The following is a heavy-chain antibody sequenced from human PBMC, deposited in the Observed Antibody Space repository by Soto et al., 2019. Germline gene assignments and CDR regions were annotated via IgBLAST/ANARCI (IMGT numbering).Heavy chain of an antibody. CDR2: IHYSGRT. CDR3: ARYYFDSSGYSNWFDP. Sequence: PSETLSLTCAFSCGSITSGAYYWTWIRQHPGKGLEWIAYIHYSGRTYYNPSLKSRVTISVDTSNNQFSLKLSSVTAADTAVYYCARYYFDSSGYSNWFDPWGQGTLVTVSS. D-gene: IGHD3-22*01. V-gene: IGHV4-31*11. J-gene: IGHJ5*02. CDR1: CGSITSGAYY.